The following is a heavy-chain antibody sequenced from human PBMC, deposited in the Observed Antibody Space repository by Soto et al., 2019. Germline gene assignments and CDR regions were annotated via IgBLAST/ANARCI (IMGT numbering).Heavy chain of an antibody. CDR2: ITSTGSTR. Sequence: LRLSCAASGFTFSSYEMNWVRQAPGKGLEWVSDITSTGSTRYYADSVKGRFTISRDNAKNSLYLQMNSLRAEDTAVYYCARGYCTSSACHWNFDYWGQGTLVTVSS. CDR3: ARGYCTSSACHWNFDY. D-gene: IGHD2-8*02. CDR1: GFTFSSYE. V-gene: IGHV3-48*03. J-gene: IGHJ4*02.